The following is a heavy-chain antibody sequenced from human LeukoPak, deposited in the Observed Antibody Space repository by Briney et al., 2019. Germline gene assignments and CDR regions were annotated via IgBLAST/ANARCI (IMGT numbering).Heavy chain of an antibody. CDR2: INPSGGST. Sequence: VASVKVSCKASGYAFTSYYMHWVRQAPGQGLEWMGIINPSGGSTSYAQEFQGRVTMTRDTSTSTVYMELSSLRSEDTAVYYCARVRRAAGTPYDYWGQGTLVTVSS. CDR3: ARVRRAAGTPYDY. CDR1: GYAFTSYY. D-gene: IGHD6-13*01. J-gene: IGHJ4*02. V-gene: IGHV1-46*01.